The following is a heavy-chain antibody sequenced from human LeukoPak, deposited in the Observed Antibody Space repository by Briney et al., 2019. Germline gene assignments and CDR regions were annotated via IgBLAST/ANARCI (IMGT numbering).Heavy chain of an antibody. CDR1: GSTFDDYA. V-gene: IGHV3-9*01. CDR3: AKDIGAAVAGTLSFFAFDI. J-gene: IGHJ3*02. CDR2: ISWNSGSI. D-gene: IGHD6-19*01. Sequence: GGSLRLSCAASGSTFDDYAMHWVRQAPGKGLEWVSGISWNSGSIGYADSVKGRFTISRDNAKNSLYLQMNSLRAEDTALYYCAKDIGAAVAGTLSFFAFDIWGQGTMVTVSS.